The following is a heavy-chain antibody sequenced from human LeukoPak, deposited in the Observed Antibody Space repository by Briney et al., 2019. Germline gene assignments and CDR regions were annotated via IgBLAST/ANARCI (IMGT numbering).Heavy chain of an antibody. CDR1: GYTFSSYS. J-gene: IGHJ4*02. V-gene: IGHV3-21*01. CDR3: AREEGESFDY. CDR2: ISSSSSYI. D-gene: IGHD3-10*01. Sequence: PGGSLRLSCAASGYTFSSYSMNWVRQAPGRGLGWVSSISSSSSYIYHAVSVKGRFTISRDNAKNSLYLQMNSLRAEDTAVYYCAREEGESFDYWGQGTLVTVS.